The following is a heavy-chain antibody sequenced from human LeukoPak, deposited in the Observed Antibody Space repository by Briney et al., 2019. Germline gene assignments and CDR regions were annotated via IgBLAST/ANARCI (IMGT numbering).Heavy chain of an antibody. CDR2: ISSSSSYI. Sequence: GGSLRLSCAASGFTFSSYSMNWVRQAPGKGLEWVSSISSSSSYIYYADSVKGRFTISRDNAKNSLYLQMNSLRAEDTAVYYCARDRGRYYYDSSGYYDYWGQGTLVTVSS. V-gene: IGHV3-21*01. CDR3: ARDRGRYYYDSSGYYDY. J-gene: IGHJ4*02. CDR1: GFTFSSYS. D-gene: IGHD3-22*01.